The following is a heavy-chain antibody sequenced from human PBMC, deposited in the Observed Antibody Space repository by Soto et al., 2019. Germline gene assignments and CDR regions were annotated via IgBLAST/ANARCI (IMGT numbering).Heavy chain of an antibody. CDR2: ISYDGSNK. D-gene: IGHD3-22*01. J-gene: IGHJ2*01. Sequence: QVQLVESGGGVVQPGRSLRLSCAASGFTFSSYGMHWVRQAPGKGLEWVAVISYDGSNKYYADSVKGRFTISRDNSKNTLYRQMNSLRAEDTAVYYCAKARDRDSSGYSNWYFDLWGRGTLVTVSS. V-gene: IGHV3-30*18. CDR3: AKARDRDSSGYSNWYFDL. CDR1: GFTFSSYG.